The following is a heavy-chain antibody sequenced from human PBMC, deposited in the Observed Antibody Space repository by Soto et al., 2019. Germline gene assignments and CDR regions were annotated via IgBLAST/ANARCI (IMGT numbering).Heavy chain of an antibody. J-gene: IGHJ4*02. CDR2: LHHGGSA. CDR3: TKNSAYALDY. D-gene: IGHD5-12*01. Sequence: SETLSLTCDVSRYSINNNNWWSWVRQPPGGGLEWIGELHHGGSANYNPSLESRATFSVDISKNQFFLKLSSVTAADTAVYYCTKNSAYALDYWGQGTLVTVSS. CDR1: RYSINNNNW. V-gene: IGHV4-4*02.